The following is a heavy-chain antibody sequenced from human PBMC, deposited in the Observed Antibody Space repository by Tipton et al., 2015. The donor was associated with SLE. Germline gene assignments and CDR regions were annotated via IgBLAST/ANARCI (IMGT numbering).Heavy chain of an antibody. J-gene: IGHJ6*02. CDR1: GGSFTNYY. CDR2: ICCGGST. D-gene: IGHD2-2*01. CDR3: ARTAVLAAIMMDV. V-gene: IGHV4-4*07. Sequence: TLSLTCTVSGGSFTNYYWGWVRQPAGKGLEWIGRICCGGSTKYNPSLDSRVSLSVDASKDQLSLKLNSVTAADTAVYYCARTAVLAAIMMDVWGQGTTVTVSS.